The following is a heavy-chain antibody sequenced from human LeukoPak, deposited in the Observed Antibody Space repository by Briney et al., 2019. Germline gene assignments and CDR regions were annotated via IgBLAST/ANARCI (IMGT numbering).Heavy chain of an antibody. V-gene: IGHV4-34*01. CDR1: GGSFSGYY. Sequence: SETLSLTCAVYGGSFSGYYWSWIRQPPGKGLEWIGEINHSGSTNYNPSFKSRVTISVDTSKNQFSLKLSSVTAADTAVYYCARGPEDIVVVPAARTDAFDIWGQGTMVTVSS. J-gene: IGHJ3*02. CDR2: INHSGST. CDR3: ARGPEDIVVVPAARTDAFDI. D-gene: IGHD2-2*01.